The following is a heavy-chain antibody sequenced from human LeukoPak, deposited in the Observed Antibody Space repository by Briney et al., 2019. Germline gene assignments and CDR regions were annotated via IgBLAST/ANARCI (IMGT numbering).Heavy chain of an antibody. CDR3: ARGQEAENIVVVPAANGFDP. CDR2: INPSGGST. V-gene: IGHV1-46*01. Sequence: GASVKVSGKASGYTFTSYYMHWVRQAPGQGLEWMGIINPSGGSTSYAQKFQGRVTMTRDMSTSTVYMELSSLRSEDTAVYYCARGQEAENIVVVPAANGFDPWGQGTLVTVSS. J-gene: IGHJ5*02. D-gene: IGHD2-2*01. CDR1: GYTFTSYY.